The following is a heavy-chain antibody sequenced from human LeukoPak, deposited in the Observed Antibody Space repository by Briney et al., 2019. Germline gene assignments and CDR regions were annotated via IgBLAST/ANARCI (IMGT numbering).Heavy chain of an antibody. Sequence: SETLSLTCAVYGGSFSGYYWSWIRQPPGKGLEWIGEINHSGSTNYNPSLKSRVTISVDTSKNQFSLKLSSVTAADTAVYYCARRVGYSYGVYYYYYYMDVWGKGTTVTVSS. D-gene: IGHD5-18*01. J-gene: IGHJ6*03. CDR3: ARRVGYSYGVYYYYYYMDV. CDR1: GGSFSGYY. V-gene: IGHV4-34*01. CDR2: INHSGST.